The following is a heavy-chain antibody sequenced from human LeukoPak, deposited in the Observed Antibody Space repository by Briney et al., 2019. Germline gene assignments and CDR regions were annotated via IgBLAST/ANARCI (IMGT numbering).Heavy chain of an antibody. CDR3: AKHGTYYYDSSGPPFDY. Sequence: GGSLRLSCAASGFTFTSYAMSWVRQAPGKGLEWVSAISGSGGSTYYADSVKGRFTISRDNSKNTLYLQMNSLRAEDTAVHYCAKHGTYYYDSSGPPFDYWGQGTLVTVSS. J-gene: IGHJ4*02. CDR2: ISGSGGST. V-gene: IGHV3-23*01. CDR1: GFTFTSYA. D-gene: IGHD3-22*01.